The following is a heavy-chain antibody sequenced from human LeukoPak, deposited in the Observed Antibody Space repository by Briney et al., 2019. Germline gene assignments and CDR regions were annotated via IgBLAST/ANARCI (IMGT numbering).Heavy chain of an antibody. CDR2: ISSSSSYI. CDR3: ARSLGVTGYCSSTSCYIDY. D-gene: IGHD2-2*02. Sequence: KPGGSLRLSCAASGFTFSSYSMNWVRQAPGKGLEWVSSISSSSSYIYYADSVKGRFTISRDNDKNSLYLQMNSLRAEDTAVYYCARSLGVTGYCSSTSCYIDYWGQGTLVTVSS. CDR1: GFTFSSYS. V-gene: IGHV3-21*01. J-gene: IGHJ4*02.